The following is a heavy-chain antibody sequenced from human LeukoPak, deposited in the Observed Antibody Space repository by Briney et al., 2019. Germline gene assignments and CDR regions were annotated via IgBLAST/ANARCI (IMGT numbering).Heavy chain of an antibody. J-gene: IGHJ4*02. V-gene: IGHV1-8*01. Sequence: ASVKVSCKASGYTFTSYDINWGRQATGQGLEWMGWMNPNSGNTGYAQKFQGRVTMTRNTSISTAYMELSTLRSEDTAVYYCLAGTGPRENWGQGTLVTVSS. CDR1: GYTFTSYD. D-gene: IGHD6-19*01. CDR2: MNPNSGNT. CDR3: LAGTGPREN.